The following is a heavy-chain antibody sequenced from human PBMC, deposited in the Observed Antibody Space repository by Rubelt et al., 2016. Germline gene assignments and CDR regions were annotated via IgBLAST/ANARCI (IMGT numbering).Heavy chain of an antibody. D-gene: IGHD4-11*01. J-gene: IGHJ6*02. CDR3: ARGIDLDGADHHIMTTHYYYGMDV. Sequence: QAPGKGLEWVSSISSSSSYIYYADSVKGRFTISRDNAKNSLYLQMNSLRAEDTAVYYCARGIDLDGADHHIMTTHYYYGMDVWGQGTTVTVSS. V-gene: IGHV3-21*01. CDR2: ISSSSSYI.